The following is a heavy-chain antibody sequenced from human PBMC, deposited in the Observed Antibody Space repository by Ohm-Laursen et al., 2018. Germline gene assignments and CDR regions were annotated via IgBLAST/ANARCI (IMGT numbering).Heavy chain of an antibody. CDR2: INSDGSTT. CDR3: VGGYITVFHY. Sequence: SLRLSCTASGFTFSRYWMHWVRQAPGKGLVWVSRINSDGSTTNYADSVKGRFTISRDNAKNTLYLQMNSLGAEDTALYYCVGGYITVFHYWGQGTLVTVSS. CDR1: GFTFSRYW. V-gene: IGHV3-74*01. J-gene: IGHJ4*02. D-gene: IGHD5-12*01.